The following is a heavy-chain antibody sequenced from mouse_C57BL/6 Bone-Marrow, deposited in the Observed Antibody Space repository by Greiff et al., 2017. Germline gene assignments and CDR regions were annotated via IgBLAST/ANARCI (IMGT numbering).Heavy chain of an antibody. J-gene: IGHJ4*01. CDR1: GYTFTSYW. V-gene: IGHV1-64*01. CDR3: AELGRYYAMDY. Sequence: QVQLQQPGAELVKPGASVKLSCKASGYTFTSYWMHWVKQRPGQGLEWIGMIHPNSGSTNYNEKFKSKATLTVDKSSSTAYMQLSSLTSEDCAVYYCAELGRYYAMDYWGQGTSVTVSS. D-gene: IGHD4-1*01. CDR2: IHPNSGST.